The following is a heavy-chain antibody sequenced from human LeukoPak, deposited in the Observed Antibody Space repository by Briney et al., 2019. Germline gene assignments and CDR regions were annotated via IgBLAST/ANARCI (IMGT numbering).Heavy chain of an antibody. D-gene: IGHD3-9*01. CDR2: INHSGST. Sequence: PSETLSLTCAVYGGSFSGYYSSWIRQPPGKGLEWIGEINHSGSTNYNPSLKSRVTISVDTSKNQFSLKLSSVTAADTAVYYCARAKTGRALDYWGQGTLVTVSS. CDR3: ARAKTGRALDY. CDR1: GGSFSGYY. V-gene: IGHV4-34*01. J-gene: IGHJ4*02.